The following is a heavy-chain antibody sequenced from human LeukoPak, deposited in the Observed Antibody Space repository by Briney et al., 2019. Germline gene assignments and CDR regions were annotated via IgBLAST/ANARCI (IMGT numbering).Heavy chain of an antibody. CDR1: GYTFSDYY. D-gene: IGHD3-16*01. Sequence: ASVKVSSKASGYTFSDYYMHWVRQAPGQGLEWMGLVNCKDGGTEYAQKFQGRVTMTRDTSISTAYMDLSRLTSDDTAVYYCSRDSLHWGASDFWGQGSLVTVSS. V-gene: IGHV1-2*02. CDR3: SRDSLHWGASDF. CDR2: VNCKDGGT. J-gene: IGHJ4*02.